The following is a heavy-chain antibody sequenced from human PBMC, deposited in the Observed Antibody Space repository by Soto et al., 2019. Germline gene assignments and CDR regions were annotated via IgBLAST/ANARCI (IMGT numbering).Heavy chain of an antibody. CDR1: GYTFTGDY. Sequence: ASVNVSCKASGYTFTGDYMHWVRQAPGQGLEWMGWINPNSGGTNYAQKFQGRVTMTRDTSISTAYMELSRLRSDDTAVYYCASPQNYGDYGSIDYWGQGTLVTVSS. J-gene: IGHJ4*02. CDR3: ASPQNYGDYGSIDY. CDR2: INPNSGGT. D-gene: IGHD4-17*01. V-gene: IGHV1-2*02.